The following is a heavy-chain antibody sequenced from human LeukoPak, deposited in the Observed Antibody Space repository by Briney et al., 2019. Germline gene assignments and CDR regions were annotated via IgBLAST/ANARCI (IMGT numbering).Heavy chain of an antibody. CDR3: AKGVNYFVLEY. CDR2: IYGGGTTT. V-gene: IGHV3-23*01. Sequence: GGSLRLSCAASGFTFSSYAITWVRQAPGKGLEWVSSIYGGGTTTYYEDSVKGRFTISRDNSKNTLYLQMNSLSAEDTAVYYCAKGVNYFVLEYWGQGTLVTIS. CDR1: GFTFSSYA. J-gene: IGHJ4*02. D-gene: IGHD3-10*02.